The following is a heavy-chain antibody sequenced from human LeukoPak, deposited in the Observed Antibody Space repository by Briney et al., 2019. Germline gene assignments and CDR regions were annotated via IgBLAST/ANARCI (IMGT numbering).Heavy chain of an antibody. CDR1: GFTFSSYA. CDR3: ARDRLSGGILTGSYYYGMDV. D-gene: IGHD3-9*01. Sequence: QPGGSLRLSCAASGFTFSSYAMSWVRQAPGKGLEWVSAISGSGGSTYYADSVKGRFTISRDNAKNSLYLQMNSLRAEDTAVYYCARDRLSGGILTGSYYYGMDVWGQGTTVTVSS. CDR2: ISGSGGST. J-gene: IGHJ6*02. V-gene: IGHV3-23*01.